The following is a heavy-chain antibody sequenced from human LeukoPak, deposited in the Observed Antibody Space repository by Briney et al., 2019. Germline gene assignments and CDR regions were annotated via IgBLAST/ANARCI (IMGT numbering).Heavy chain of an antibody. J-gene: IGHJ1*01. Sequence: PGGSLRLSCTASGFIFSTYGMNWVRQAPGKGLEWVASIDTTSYTYYIDSVKGRFTISRDNARNSLYLQMNSLRAEDTAVYYCARSAIAAAGNAEYFQLWGQGTLVAVSS. V-gene: IGHV3-21*04. CDR3: ARSAIAAAGNAEYFQL. CDR1: GFIFSTYG. D-gene: IGHD6-13*01. CDR2: IDTTSYT.